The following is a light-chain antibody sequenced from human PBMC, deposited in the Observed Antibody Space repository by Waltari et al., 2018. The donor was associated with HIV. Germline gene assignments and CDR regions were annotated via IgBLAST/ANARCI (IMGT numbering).Light chain of an antibody. J-gene: IGLJ3*02. Sequence: SSELTQAPAVSVALGQTVRITCQGDSLRSYYASRYQQKPGQDPVLVIYGKNNRPSGIPERFAGSRSGNTASWTITGAQAEDEADYCCNSRDSSGNHWVFGGGTKLTVL. CDR3: NSRDSSGNHWV. CDR1: SLRSYY. V-gene: IGLV3-19*01. CDR2: GKN.